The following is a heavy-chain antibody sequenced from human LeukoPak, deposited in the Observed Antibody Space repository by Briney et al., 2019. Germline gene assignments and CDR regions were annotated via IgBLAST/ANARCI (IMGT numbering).Heavy chain of an antibody. CDR1: GFTFSDYY. V-gene: IGHV3-11*01. CDR2: ISSSGSTI. J-gene: IGHJ4*02. CDR3: ARAAGELERRYFDY. D-gene: IGHD1-1*01. Sequence: PGGSLRLSRAASGFTFSDYYMTWIRQTPGKGLEWVSYISSSGSTIYYADSVKGRFTISRDNAKNSLYLQMNSLRAEDTAVYYCARAAGELERRYFDYWGQGTLVTVSS.